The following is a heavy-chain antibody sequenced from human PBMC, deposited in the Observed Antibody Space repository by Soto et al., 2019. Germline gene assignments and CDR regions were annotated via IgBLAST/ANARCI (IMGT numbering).Heavy chain of an antibody. Sequence: SGPTLVNPTQTLTLTCTFSGFSLSTSGMCVSWIRQPPGKALEWLALIDWDDVKYYSTPLKTRLTISKDTCKNQVVLTMTNMEPVDTATYYCARIRNTRGSGWYYFDYWGQGTLVTVSS. CDR1: GFSLSTSGMC. CDR2: IDWDDVK. J-gene: IGHJ4*02. CDR3: ARIRNTRGSGWYYFDY. V-gene: IGHV2-70*01. D-gene: IGHD6-19*01.